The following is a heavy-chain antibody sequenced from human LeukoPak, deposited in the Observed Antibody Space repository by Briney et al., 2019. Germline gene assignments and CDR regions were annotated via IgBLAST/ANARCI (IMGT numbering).Heavy chain of an antibody. V-gene: IGHV4-59*01. Sequence: PSETLSLTCTVSGGSISSYYWSWVRQTPGKGVERVGYIYYCGSTNYHPSLKSRVTISVDTSKNQFSLKLSSVTAADTAVYYCARVREWEGGAFDYWGQGTLVTVSS. D-gene: IGHD1-26*01. CDR3: ARVREWEGGAFDY. CDR1: GGSISSYY. CDR2: IYYCGST. J-gene: IGHJ4*02.